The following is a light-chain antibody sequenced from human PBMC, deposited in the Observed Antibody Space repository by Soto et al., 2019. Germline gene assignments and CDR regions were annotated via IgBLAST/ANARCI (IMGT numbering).Light chain of an antibody. J-gene: IGKJ1*01. CDR1: QTISIW. CDR3: QQYENYWT. Sequence: DIQMTQSPSTLSGSVGDRVTITCRASQTISIWLAWYHQKPGKAPKLLIYDASNLESGVPSRFSGSGSGTEFTLAISSLQPEDFGIYYCQQYENYWTFGQGTKVDIK. CDR2: DAS. V-gene: IGKV1-5*01.